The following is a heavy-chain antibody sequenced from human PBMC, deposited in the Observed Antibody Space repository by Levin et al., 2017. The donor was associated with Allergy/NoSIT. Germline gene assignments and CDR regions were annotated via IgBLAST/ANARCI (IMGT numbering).Heavy chain of an antibody. D-gene: IGHD5-18*01. V-gene: IGHV2-5*02. CDR2: IYWDDDK. CDR3: AHTPWIEQLWLDVSTWPPFDP. CDR1: GFSLSTSGVG. J-gene: IGHJ5*02. Sequence: SGPTLVKPTQTLTLTCTFSGFSLSTSGVGVGWIRQPPGKALEWLALIYWDDDKRYSPSLKSRLTITKDTSKNQVVLTMTNMDPVDTATYYCAHTPWIEQLWLDVSTWPPFDPWGQGTLVTVSS.